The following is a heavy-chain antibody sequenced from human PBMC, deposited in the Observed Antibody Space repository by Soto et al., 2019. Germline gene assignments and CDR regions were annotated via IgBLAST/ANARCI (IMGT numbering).Heavy chain of an antibody. V-gene: IGHV1-18*01. CDR2: ISAYNGNT. CDR1: GYTFTSYG. J-gene: IGHJ4*02. Sequence: ASVTGSCKASGYTFTSYGVTWVRQAPGQGLEWMGWISAYNGNTKYAQKFQGRVTMTTDTSTSTAYMELSSLRSEDTAVYYCARGLPLAADYWGQGTLVTVSS. CDR3: ARGLPLAADY.